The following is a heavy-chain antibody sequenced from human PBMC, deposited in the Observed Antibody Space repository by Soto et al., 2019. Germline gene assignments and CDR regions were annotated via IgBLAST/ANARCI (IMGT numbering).Heavy chain of an antibody. CDR2: ISGSGANA. D-gene: IGHD3-3*01. J-gene: IGHJ4*02. V-gene: IGHV3-23*01. CDR3: ARADFGILRYYFDF. Sequence: VGSLRLSCAASGFSFSNYAVAWVRRTPGKGLEWVSDISGSGANAHYADSVKGRFTISRDNSKNTLYLQMNSLRAEDTAVYYCARADFGILRYYFDFWGQGAMVTVYS. CDR1: GFSFSNYA.